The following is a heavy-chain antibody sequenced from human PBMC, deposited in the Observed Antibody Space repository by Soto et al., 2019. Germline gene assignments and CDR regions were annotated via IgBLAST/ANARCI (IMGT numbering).Heavy chain of an antibody. J-gene: IGHJ4*02. Sequence: GESLKISCKGSGYSFTSYWIGWVRQMPGKGLEWMGIIYPGDSDTRYSPSFQGQVTISGDKSISTAYLQWSSLKASDTAMYYCARTSRAGGIRGWLDTYQFDYWGQGTLVTVSS. CDR1: GYSFTSYW. D-gene: IGHD3-10*01. CDR2: IYPGDSDT. CDR3: ARTSRAGGIRGWLDTYQFDY. V-gene: IGHV5-51*01.